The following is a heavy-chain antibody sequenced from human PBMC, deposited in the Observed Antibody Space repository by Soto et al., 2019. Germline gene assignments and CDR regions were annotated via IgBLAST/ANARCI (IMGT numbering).Heavy chain of an antibody. CDR3: ARDPVDLFGYLDV. V-gene: IGHV1-69*06. D-gene: IGHD2-21*01. CDR2: IIPLMRTV. CDR1: GGTFASCS. J-gene: IGHJ6*02. Sequence: ASVKVSCKASGGTFASCSITWLRQAPGQRLEWMGEIIPLMRTVNYAQKFQDRATITGDRSTSTVYMALNSLRADDTAVYYCARDPVDLFGYLDVWGQGTTVTVSS.